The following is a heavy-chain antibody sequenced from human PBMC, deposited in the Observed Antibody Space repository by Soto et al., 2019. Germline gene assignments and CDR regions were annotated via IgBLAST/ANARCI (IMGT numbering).Heavy chain of an antibody. J-gene: IGHJ6*02. Sequence: GGSLRLSCVASGFTFSTYWMHWVRQTPGEGLVWVSHTDSDGTFTTYADSVKGRFTISRDNAKSTLYLQMNSLRAEDTAVYYCSRGSPYYYDSSGYSAGYYYGMDVWGQGTTVTVSS. CDR2: TDSDGTFT. V-gene: IGHV3-74*01. D-gene: IGHD3-22*01. CDR1: GFTFSTYW. CDR3: SRGSPYYYDSSGYSAGYYYGMDV.